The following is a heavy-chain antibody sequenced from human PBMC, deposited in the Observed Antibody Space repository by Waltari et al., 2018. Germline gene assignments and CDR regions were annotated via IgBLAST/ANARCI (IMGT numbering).Heavy chain of an antibody. Sequence: EVHLVETGGGLIQPVGSLRLSCAVSGVTVSSSYMSWVRQAPGKGLEWGSYLSAGGDTYFAGSLQGRVTISRDDSKNSLFLQMNSLSAADTAVYYCAKGTIFAGALDYWGQGALVTVSS. J-gene: IGHJ4*02. CDR1: GVTVSSSY. V-gene: IGHV3-53*02. CDR3: AKGTIFAGALDY. CDR2: LSAGGDT. D-gene: IGHD3-3*02.